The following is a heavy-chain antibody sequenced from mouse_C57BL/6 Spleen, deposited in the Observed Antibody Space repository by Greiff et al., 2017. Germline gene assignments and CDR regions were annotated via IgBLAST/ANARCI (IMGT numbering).Heavy chain of an antibody. CDR2: IRNKANGYTT. J-gene: IGHJ4*01. Sequence: EVKVVESGGGLVQPGGSLSLSCAASGFTFTDYYMSWVRQPPGKALEWLGFIRNKANGYTTEYSASVKGRFTISRDNSQSILYLQMNALRAEDSATYYCARYSNPSMDYWGQGTSVTVSS. D-gene: IGHD2-1*01. V-gene: IGHV7-3*01. CDR1: GFTFTDYY. CDR3: ARYSNPSMDY.